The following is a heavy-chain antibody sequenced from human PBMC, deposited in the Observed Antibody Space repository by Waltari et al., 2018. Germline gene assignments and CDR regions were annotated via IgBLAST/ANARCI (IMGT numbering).Heavy chain of an antibody. CDR2: ISPNSGDT. CDR1: GYPFTEYY. J-gene: IGHJ6*02. V-gene: IGHV1-2*02. Sequence: QVQLVQSGAEVKKPGASVKVSCKASGYPFTEYYIHWVRQAPGQGLEWMGWISPNSGDTKFAQRFQGRVTMTRDTSISTAYMELSRLTSDDTAVYYCARGSRYCTSTTCPSSAFDVWGQGTTVTVSS. D-gene: IGHD2-2*01. CDR3: ARGSRYCTSTTCPSSAFDV.